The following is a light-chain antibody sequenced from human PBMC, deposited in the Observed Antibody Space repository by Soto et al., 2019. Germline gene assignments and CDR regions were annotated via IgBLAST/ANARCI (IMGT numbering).Light chain of an antibody. CDR2: GVS. Sequence: EIVMTQSPATLSVSPGERATLSCRASQSVSSNLAWYQQKPGQAPRLLIYGVSTRATAIPARFSGSGSGTELTLTISSLQSEDFAVYFCQQYNNWPSTFGEGTEVEIK. J-gene: IGKJ1*01. CDR3: QQYNNWPST. CDR1: QSVSSN. V-gene: IGKV3-15*01.